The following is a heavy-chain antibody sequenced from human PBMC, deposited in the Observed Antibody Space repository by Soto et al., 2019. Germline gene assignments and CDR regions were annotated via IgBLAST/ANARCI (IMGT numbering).Heavy chain of an antibody. CDR1: GGTFSSYT. V-gene: IGHV1-69*04. D-gene: IGHD6-13*01. J-gene: IGHJ3*02. CDR2: ITPILGIA. CDR3: ARDLPGIAAPWDAFDI. Sequence: GASVKVSCKASGGTFSSYTISWVRQAPGQGLEWMGRITPILGIANYAQKFQGRVTITADKSTSTAYMELSSLRSEDTAVYYCARDLPGIAAPWDAFDIWGQGTMVTVSS.